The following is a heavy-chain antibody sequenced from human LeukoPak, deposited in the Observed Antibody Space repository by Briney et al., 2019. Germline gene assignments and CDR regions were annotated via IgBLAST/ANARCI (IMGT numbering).Heavy chain of an antibody. CDR1: GGSISSYY. Sequence: SETLSLTCTVSGGSISSYYWSWIRQPPGKGLEWIGYMYCTGSTNYNPSLESRVTISVDRSKNQFSLKLSSVTAADTALYYCARDRRTSSTPNDAFDTWGQGTLVTVSS. J-gene: IGHJ3*02. CDR3: ARDRRTSSTPNDAFDT. D-gene: IGHD6-13*01. CDR2: MYCTGST. V-gene: IGHV4-59*01.